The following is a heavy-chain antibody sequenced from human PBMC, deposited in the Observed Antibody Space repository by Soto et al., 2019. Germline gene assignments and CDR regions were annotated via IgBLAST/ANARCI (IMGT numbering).Heavy chain of an antibody. CDR3: ARVSGINYYYYGMDV. J-gene: IGHJ6*02. CDR2: IWYDGSNK. V-gene: IGHV3-33*01. CDR1: GFTFSSYG. Sequence: GGSLRLSCAASGFTFSSYGMHWVRQAPGKGLEWVAVIWYDGSNKYYADSVKGRFTISRDNSKNTLYLQMNSLRAEDTAVYYCARVSGINYYYYGMDVWGQGTTVTVSS.